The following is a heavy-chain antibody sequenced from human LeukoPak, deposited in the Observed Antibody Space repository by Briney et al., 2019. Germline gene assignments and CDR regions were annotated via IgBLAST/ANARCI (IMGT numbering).Heavy chain of an antibody. CDR3: ARGLTYYYGSGSNNWFDP. V-gene: IGHV4-61*02. Sequence: SETLSLTCTVSGGSISSGSYYWSWIRQPAGKGLELIGRIFTSGRTNYNPSLKSRVTISLDTSKNQFSLKLSSVTAADTAVYYCARGLTYYYGSGSNNWFDPWGQGTLVTVSS. CDR1: GGSISSGSYY. J-gene: IGHJ5*02. CDR2: IFTSGRT. D-gene: IGHD3-10*01.